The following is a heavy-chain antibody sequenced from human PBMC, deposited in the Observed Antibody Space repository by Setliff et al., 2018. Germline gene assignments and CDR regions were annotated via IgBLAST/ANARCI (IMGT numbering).Heavy chain of an antibody. CDR1: GFTFGIYW. CDR2: IREDGSGN. CDR3: ARDPEGGEFDI. Sequence: QPGGSLRLSCSVSGFTFGIYWMSWVRQAPGKGLEWVADIREDGSGNFYADSVRGRFTISRDNARNSLFLQMNSLSAEDTAVYYCARDPEGGEFDIWGQGTLVTVSS. J-gene: IGHJ3*02. V-gene: IGHV3-7*01. D-gene: IGHD2-21*01.